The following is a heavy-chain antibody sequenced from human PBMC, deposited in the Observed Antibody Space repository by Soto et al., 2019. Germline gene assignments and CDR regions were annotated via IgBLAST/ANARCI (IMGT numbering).Heavy chain of an antibody. V-gene: IGHV4-30-2*01. CDR1: GGSIISGGYS. J-gene: IGHJ4*02. CDR3: ARGQVVAAQH. D-gene: IGHD2-15*01. CDR2: IYHSGST. Sequence: SETLSLTCAVSGGSIISGGYSWIWIRQPPGKGLEWIGYIYHSGSTYYNPSLKSRVTISVDRSKNQFSLKLSSVTAADTAVYYCARGQVVAAQHWGQGTLVTVSS.